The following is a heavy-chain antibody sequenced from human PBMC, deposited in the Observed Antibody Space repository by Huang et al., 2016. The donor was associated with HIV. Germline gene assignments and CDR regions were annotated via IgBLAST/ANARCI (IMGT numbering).Heavy chain of an antibody. CDR2: ISDEGRSQ. J-gene: IGHJ4*02. D-gene: IGHD2-15*01. Sequence: QVHLVESGGGVVQPGGSLRLSCAASGFKLSGFGMHWVRQAQGKGLEGVAVISDEGRSQFYTDSVKGRFTSSRDNSDNTLSLQMKGLRPDDTAVYYCAKESRWFSDFDHWGQGVLVSVSS. CDR3: AKESRWFSDFDH. CDR1: GFKLSGFG. V-gene: IGHV3-30*18.